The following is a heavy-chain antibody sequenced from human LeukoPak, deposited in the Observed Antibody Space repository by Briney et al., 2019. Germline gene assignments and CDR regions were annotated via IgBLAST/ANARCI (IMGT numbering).Heavy chain of an antibody. CDR1: GFTFSSHA. J-gene: IGHJ4*02. D-gene: IGHD6-13*01. CDR3: ARDGIGQQPLPNHETY. Sequence: GGSLRLSCAASGFTFSSHAMSWVRQAPGKGLEWVSSIVGTGVSRDYADSVKGRFTVSRDNSNNTVYLQMNSLRAEDTAVYYCARDGIGQQPLPNHETYWGQGTLVTVSS. V-gene: IGHV3-23*01. CDR2: IVGTGVSR.